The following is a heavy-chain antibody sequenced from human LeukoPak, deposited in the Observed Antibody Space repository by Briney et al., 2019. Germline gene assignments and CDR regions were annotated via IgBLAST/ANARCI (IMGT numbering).Heavy chain of an antibody. V-gene: IGHV3-48*02. CDR2: ITTSSSNE. J-gene: IGHJ4*02. CDR3: ARATYDSSGYYTFDY. CDR1: GFTFSSYG. Sequence: GGSLRLSCAASGFTFSSYGMNWVRQAPGKGLEWISYITTSSSNEFYADSVKGRFTSSRDSAKNSLYPHMNSLRDEDTAVYYCARATYDSSGYYTFDYWGQGTLVTVSS. D-gene: IGHD3-22*01.